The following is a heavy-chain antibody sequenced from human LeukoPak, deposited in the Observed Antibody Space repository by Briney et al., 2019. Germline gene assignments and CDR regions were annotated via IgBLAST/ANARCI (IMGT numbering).Heavy chain of an antibody. J-gene: IGHJ4*02. CDR2: AFHSSRWFI. CDR1: GDSVSSNRAA. D-gene: IGHD5-12*01. CDR3: ARRRYSGYEGYFDY. Sequence: SQTLSLTCAISGDSVSSNRAAWNWFRQSPSRGLEWLGRAFHSSRWFIDYAVSVKGRITINPDTSKNQLSLQLSSVTPEDTAVYYCARRRYSGYEGYFDYWAREPWSPSPQ. V-gene: IGHV6-1*01.